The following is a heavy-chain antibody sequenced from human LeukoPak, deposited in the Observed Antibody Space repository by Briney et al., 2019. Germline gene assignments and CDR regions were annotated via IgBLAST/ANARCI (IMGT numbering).Heavy chain of an antibody. CDR1: GSSITNYW. Sequence: GAALKSSCKASGSSITNYWIGWGRHLARERLEGRGIISPGYSNIRYNPSLQGQVTLSVATSISTASLQRSSLKASDTAMYYCARLAETDVGGTDYWGQGTLVTLSS. CDR3: ARLAETDVGGTDY. D-gene: IGHD6-19*01. V-gene: IGHV5-51*01. CDR2: ISPGYSNI. J-gene: IGHJ4*02.